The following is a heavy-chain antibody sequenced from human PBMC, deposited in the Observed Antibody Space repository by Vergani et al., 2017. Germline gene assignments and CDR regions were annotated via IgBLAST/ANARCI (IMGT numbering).Heavy chain of an antibody. CDR3: ARTTPSTVVTLWGYYYYAMDV. CDR2: IHASGTK. CDR1: GASITSGSFY. J-gene: IGHJ6*02. Sequence: QVHLNEAGPGLVKPSQTLSLTCTVSGASITSGSFYWSWIRQPAGKGLEWIGRIHASGTKNYNPSLRSRVTLSVDTSKNQLSLRLSSVTAADTAVYYCARTTPSTVVTLWGYYYYAMDVWGQGTTVTVSS. V-gene: IGHV4-61*02. D-gene: IGHD4-23*01.